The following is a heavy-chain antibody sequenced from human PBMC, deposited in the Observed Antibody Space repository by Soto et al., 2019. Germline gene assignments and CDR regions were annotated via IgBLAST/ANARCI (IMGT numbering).Heavy chain of an antibody. V-gene: IGHV3-21*01. CDR3: VRDKPHNWFDP. CDR2: ISSSSSYI. Sequence: GGALRLSCAASGFTFSSYSMNWVRQAPGKGLEWVSSISSSSSYIYYADSVKGRFTISRDNAKNSLYLQMNSLRAEDTAVYYCVRDKPHNWFDPWGQGTPVTVS. J-gene: IGHJ5*02. CDR1: GFTFSSYS.